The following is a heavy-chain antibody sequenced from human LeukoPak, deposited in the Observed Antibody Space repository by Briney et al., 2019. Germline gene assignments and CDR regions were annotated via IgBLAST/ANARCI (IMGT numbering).Heavy chain of an antibody. CDR1: GFTFSSYA. Sequence: GRSLRLSCAASGFTFSSYAMHWVRQAPGKGLEWVAVISYDGSNKYYADSVKGRFTISRDNSKNTLYLQMNSLRAEDTAVYYCAREYSSGLYYYYYYGMDVWGQGTTVTVSS. CDR2: ISYDGSNK. J-gene: IGHJ6*02. V-gene: IGHV3-30*04. CDR3: AREYSSGLYYYYYYGMDV. D-gene: IGHD6-19*01.